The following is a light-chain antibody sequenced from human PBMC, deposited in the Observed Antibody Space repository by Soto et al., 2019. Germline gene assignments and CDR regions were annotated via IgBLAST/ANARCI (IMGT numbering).Light chain of an antibody. CDR2: EVS. CDR1: SRNVGSFNL. J-gene: IGLJ1*01. Sequence: QSVLTQPASVSGSPGQSITISCTGTSRNVGSFNLVSWYQQHPGKVPKLIIYEVSKRPSGVSDRFSGSKSGNTASLTISGLQADDEADYYCCSYAGSDTYVFGTGTKLTVL. CDR3: CSYAGSDTYV. V-gene: IGLV2-23*02.